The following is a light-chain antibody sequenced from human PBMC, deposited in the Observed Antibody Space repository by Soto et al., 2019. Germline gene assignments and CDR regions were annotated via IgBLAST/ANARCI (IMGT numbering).Light chain of an antibody. Sequence: IQLTQSPSSLSASVGDRVTITCRASQGISSYLAWYQQKPGKAPKLLIYAASTLHSGVPSRFSGSGSGTDFTLTISSLQPEDFATYYCQQLNSYPRLTFGGGTTVEIK. CDR2: AAS. CDR1: QGISSY. J-gene: IGKJ4*01. CDR3: QQLNSYPRLT. V-gene: IGKV1-9*01.